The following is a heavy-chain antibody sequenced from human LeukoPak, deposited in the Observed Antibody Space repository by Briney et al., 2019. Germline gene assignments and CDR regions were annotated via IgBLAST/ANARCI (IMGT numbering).Heavy chain of an antibody. D-gene: IGHD3-10*01. CDR3: AKDLGSGSDAFDY. J-gene: IGHJ4*02. V-gene: IGHV3-7*03. CDR1: GFTLSSNW. CDR2: IKQDGSEK. Sequence: GGSLRLSCAASGFTLSSNWMSWVRQAPGKGLEWVANIKQDGSEKYYGASVKGRFTISRDNAKNSLYLQMNSLRAEDTALYYCAKDLGSGSDAFDYWGQGTLVTVSS.